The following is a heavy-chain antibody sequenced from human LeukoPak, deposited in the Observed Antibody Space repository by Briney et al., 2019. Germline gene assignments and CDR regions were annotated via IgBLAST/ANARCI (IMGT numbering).Heavy chain of an antibody. D-gene: IGHD6-19*01. CDR2: IYYSGST. J-gene: IGHJ4*02. CDR3: ARQVVAVAGTGYFDY. CDR1: GGSIRSSRYY. V-gene: IGHV4-39*01. Sequence: SETLSLTCTVSGGSIRSSRYYWGWIRQPPGKGLEWVGSIYYSGSTYYNASLKSRGTISVDTSKNQFSLKLNSVTAADTAVYFCARQVVAVAGTGYFDYWGQGTLVTVSS.